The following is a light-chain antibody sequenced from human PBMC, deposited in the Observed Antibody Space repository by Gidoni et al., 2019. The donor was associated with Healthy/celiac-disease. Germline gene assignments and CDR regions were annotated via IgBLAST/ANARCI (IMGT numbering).Light chain of an antibody. V-gene: IGKV1-5*03. CDR2: TAS. CDR3: QQYNSYSRYS. CDR1: QSISSW. J-gene: IGKJ2*03. Sequence: DIQMTQSPSTLSASVGDRVTIPCRASQSISSWLAWYQQKPGKAPKLLIYTASSLESGVPSMFSGSGSGTEFTLTISSLQPDDFATYYCQQYNSYSRYSFGQGTKLEIK.